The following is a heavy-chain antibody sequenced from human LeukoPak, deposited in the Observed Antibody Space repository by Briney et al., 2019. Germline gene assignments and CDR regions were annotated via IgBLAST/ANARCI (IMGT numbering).Heavy chain of an antibody. CDR1: RIPHNKYD. D-gene: IGHD3-22*01. J-gene: IGHJ4*02. CDR2: ISDTGERT. Sequence: GGSLRLSCAVSRIPHNKYDMLWLRQARGKGRECVADISDTGERTNYTDSVKGLLTISRDNRKNTLYLQMNSLRAEDTTVYFCAKRGVVIRVILVGFHKEAYYFDSWGQGALVTVSS. CDR3: AKRGVVIRVILVGFHKEAYYFDS. V-gene: IGHV3-23*01.